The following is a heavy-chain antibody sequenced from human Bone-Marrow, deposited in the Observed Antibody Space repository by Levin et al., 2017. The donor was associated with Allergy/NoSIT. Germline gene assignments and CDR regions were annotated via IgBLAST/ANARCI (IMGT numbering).Heavy chain of an antibody. CDR1: GFTFSSSA. D-gene: IGHD5-12*01. CDR2: VIGSGDST. CDR3: VKGGYSGYDTVFDS. Sequence: GGSLRLSCAVSGFTFSSSAMSWVRQTPGKRLEWVSAVIGSGDSTYYADPVRGRFTISRDTSKNMLYLQMNSLRAEDTALYYCVKGGYSGYDTVFDSWGQGTLVTVSP. V-gene: IGHV3-23*01. J-gene: IGHJ4*02.